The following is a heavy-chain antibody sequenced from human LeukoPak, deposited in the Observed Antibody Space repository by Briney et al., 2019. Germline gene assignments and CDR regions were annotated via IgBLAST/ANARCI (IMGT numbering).Heavy chain of an antibody. Sequence: GGSLRLSCAASGFTFSSYGMHWVRQAPGKGLEWVAVIWYDGSNKYYADSVKGRFTISRDNSKNTLYLQMNSLRAEDTAVYYCARPASSGWPPDFDYWGQGTLVTVSS. CDR3: ARPASSGWPPDFDY. J-gene: IGHJ4*02. CDR1: GFTFSSYG. CDR2: IWYDGSNK. V-gene: IGHV3-33*01. D-gene: IGHD6-19*01.